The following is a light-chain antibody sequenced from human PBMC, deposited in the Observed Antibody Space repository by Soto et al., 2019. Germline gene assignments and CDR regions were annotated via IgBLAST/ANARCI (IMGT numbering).Light chain of an antibody. CDR1: QGISSY. CDR2: TAS. CDR3: QQLNSYPLT. V-gene: IGKV1-9*01. J-gene: IGKJ4*01. Sequence: DIQLTQSPSFLSASVGDRVTITCRASQGISSYLAWYDQKPGKAPKLLIYTASTLQSAVPSRFSGSGSGTEFTLTISSLQPEDFATYYCQQLNSYPLTVGGGTKVEIK.